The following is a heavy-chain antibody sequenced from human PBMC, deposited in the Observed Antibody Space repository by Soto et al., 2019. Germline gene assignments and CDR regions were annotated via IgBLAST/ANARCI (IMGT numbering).Heavy chain of an antibody. CDR1: GFTFSSYS. CDR3: ARDQQLEWILYGDQRYYYAY. Sequence: EVQLVESGGGLVKPGGSLRLSCAASGFTFSSYSMNWVRQAPGKGLEWVSSISRSSSYIYYADSEKGLFTNSRDNAKKSPDRQMSSLRGEDTSVYYCARDQQLEWILYGDQRYYYAYWGQATRVTVSS. V-gene: IGHV3-21*01. D-gene: IGHD3-3*01. CDR2: ISRSSSYI. J-gene: IGHJ4*02.